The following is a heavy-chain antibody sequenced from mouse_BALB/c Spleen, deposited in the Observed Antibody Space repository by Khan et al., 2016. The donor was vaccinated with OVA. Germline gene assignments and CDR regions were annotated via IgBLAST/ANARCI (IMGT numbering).Heavy chain of an antibody. CDR1: GYNFTSYW. CDR3: ARRSYSGFRNFDV. CDR2: IYPGSGST. V-gene: IGHV1-55*01. J-gene: IGHJ1*01. D-gene: IGHD1-1*01. Sequence: QVQLQQPGAELVKPGTSVKLSCKASGYNFTSYWINWVKLRPGQGLEWIGDIYPGSGSTNFNEKFKSKATLTVDTSSSTAYMQLSSLASEDSALYYCARRSYSGFRNFDVWGAGTTVTVSS.